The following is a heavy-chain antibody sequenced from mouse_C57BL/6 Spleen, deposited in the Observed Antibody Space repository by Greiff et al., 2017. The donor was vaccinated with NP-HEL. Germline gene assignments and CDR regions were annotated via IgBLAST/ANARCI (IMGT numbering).Heavy chain of an antibody. V-gene: IGHV1-80*01. J-gene: IGHJ3*01. CDR1: GYAFSSYW. CDR3: ARGDSSGLPFAY. Sequence: QVQLQQSGAELVKPGASVKISCKASGYAFSSYWMNWVKQRPGKGLEWIGQIYPGDGDTNYNGKFKGKATLTADKSSSTAYMQLSSLTSEDSAVYFCARGDSSGLPFAYWGQGTLVTVSA. CDR2: IYPGDGDT. D-gene: IGHD3-2*02.